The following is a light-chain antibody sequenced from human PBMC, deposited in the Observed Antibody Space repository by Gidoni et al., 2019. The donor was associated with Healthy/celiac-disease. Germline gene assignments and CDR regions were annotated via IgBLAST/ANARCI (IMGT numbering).Light chain of an antibody. CDR3: QAWDSSTFYV. CDR1: KWVDKY. CDR2: QDS. V-gene: IGLV3-1*01. Sequence: SYELTKPPSVSVSPGQTSSITCSGDKWVDKYACWYQQKPGQSPVLVIYQDSKRPSGIPERFSGSNSGNTATLTISGTQAMDEADYYCQAWDSSTFYVFGTGTKVTVL. J-gene: IGLJ1*01.